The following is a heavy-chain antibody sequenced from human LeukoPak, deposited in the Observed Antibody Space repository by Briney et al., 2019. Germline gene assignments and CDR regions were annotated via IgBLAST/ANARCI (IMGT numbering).Heavy chain of an antibody. J-gene: IGHJ4*02. Sequence: GGSLRLSCAASGFTVSSNYMGWVRQAPGKGLEWVSVIYSGGDTYYAGSVKGRFTISRDNSKNMIYLEMTSLKAEDTAVYYCAKERNLEIAVAGTIFDSWGQGTPVTVSS. D-gene: IGHD6-19*01. CDR1: GFTVSSNY. V-gene: IGHV3-66*01. CDR2: IYSGGDT. CDR3: AKERNLEIAVAGTIFDS.